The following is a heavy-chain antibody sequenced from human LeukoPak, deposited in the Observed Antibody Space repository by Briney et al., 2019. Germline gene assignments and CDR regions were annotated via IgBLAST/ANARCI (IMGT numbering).Heavy chain of an antibody. CDR3: ARGREDDSSSYYHDYYFDY. J-gene: IGHJ4*02. CDR1: GGSFSGYY. D-gene: IGHD3-22*01. V-gene: IGHV4-34*01. Sequence: SETLSLTCAVYGGSFSGYYWSWLRQPPRKGLEWIGEINHSGSTNYNPSLKSRVTISVDTSKNQFSLKLSSVTAADTAVYYCARGREDDSSSYYHDYYFDYWGQGTLVTVSS. CDR2: INHSGST.